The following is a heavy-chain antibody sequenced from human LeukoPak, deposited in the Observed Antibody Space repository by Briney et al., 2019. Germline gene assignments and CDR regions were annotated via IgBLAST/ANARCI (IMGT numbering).Heavy chain of an antibody. Sequence: GSLRLSCAASGFTFSSYSMNWVRQAPGKGLEWVSSTSSSSSYIYYADSVKGRFTLSRDNSKNTLYLQMNSLRAEDTAVYYCAKDIPSSGWGFDYWGQGTLVTVSS. CDR1: GFTFSSYS. CDR2: TSSSSSYI. J-gene: IGHJ4*02. V-gene: IGHV3-21*01. D-gene: IGHD6-19*01. CDR3: AKDIPSSGWGFDY.